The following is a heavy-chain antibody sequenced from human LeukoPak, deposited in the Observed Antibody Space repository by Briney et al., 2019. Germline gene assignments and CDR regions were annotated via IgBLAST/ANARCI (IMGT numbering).Heavy chain of an antibody. CDR2: IDPSGGST. CDR1: GYTFTSYY. CDR3: AREERVNMAAASWFDP. Sequence: ASVKVSCKASGYTFTSYYMHWVRQAPGQGLECMGIIDPSGGSTSYAQKFQGRVTITADESTSTAYMELSSLRSEDTAVYYCAREERVNMAAASWFDPWGQGTLVTVSS. D-gene: IGHD6-13*01. J-gene: IGHJ5*02. V-gene: IGHV1-46*01.